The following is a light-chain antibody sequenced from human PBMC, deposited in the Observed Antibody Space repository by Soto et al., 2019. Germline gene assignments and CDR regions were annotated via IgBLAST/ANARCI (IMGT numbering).Light chain of an antibody. V-gene: IGKV1-5*01. CDR3: QQYDGYSTQT. Sequence: DIQMTQSPPALFASVGARVTITCRASQSVRNWLAWYQQKPGRAPQLLIYDSSTLEPGVPSRFRGSGCGTEFILPINGLQTEDFATYYCQQYDGYSTQTFCQGTKVDIK. CDR2: DSS. CDR1: QSVRNW. J-gene: IGKJ1*01.